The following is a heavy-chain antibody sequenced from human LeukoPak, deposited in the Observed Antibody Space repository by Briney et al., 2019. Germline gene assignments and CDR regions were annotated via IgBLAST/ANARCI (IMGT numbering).Heavy chain of an antibody. D-gene: IGHD3-10*01. Sequence: PGGSLRLSCAVSGFAFDSYAMSWVRQAPGKGLEWVAVIWYDGSNKYYADSVKGRFTISRDNSKNTLYLQMNSLRAEDTAVYYCARDLGLGYYGSGSYYNEFDYWGQGTLVTVSS. CDR2: IWYDGSNK. CDR1: GFAFDSYA. CDR3: ARDLGLGYYGSGSYYNEFDY. J-gene: IGHJ4*02. V-gene: IGHV3-33*08.